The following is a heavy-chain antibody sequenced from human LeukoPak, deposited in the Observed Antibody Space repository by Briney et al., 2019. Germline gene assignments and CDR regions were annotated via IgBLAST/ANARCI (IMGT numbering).Heavy chain of an antibody. D-gene: IGHD6-19*01. CDR2: ISSSGSTI. CDR1: GFTFSDYY. Sequence: GGSLRLSCAASGFTFSDYYMSWIRQAPGKGLEWVSYISSSGSTIYYADSVKDRFTISRDNAKNSLYLQMNSLRAEDTAVYYCARDRPYSSSTRFDYWGQGTLVTVSS. J-gene: IGHJ4*02. CDR3: ARDRPYSSSTRFDY. V-gene: IGHV3-11*01.